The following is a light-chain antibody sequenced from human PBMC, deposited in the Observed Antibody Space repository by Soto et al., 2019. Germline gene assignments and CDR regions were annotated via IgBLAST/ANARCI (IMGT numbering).Light chain of an antibody. V-gene: IGKV3-20*01. Sequence: EIVLTQSPGTLSLSPGERATLSCRASQSVTSNYLAWYKQKPGQAPGLXIYDTSTRASGVPDRCSGSGSGTEFTLTISRLEPEDFEVYYCQQYGTSPQTFGQGTKVDIK. CDR3: QQYGTSPQT. J-gene: IGKJ1*01. CDR2: DTS. CDR1: QSVTSNY.